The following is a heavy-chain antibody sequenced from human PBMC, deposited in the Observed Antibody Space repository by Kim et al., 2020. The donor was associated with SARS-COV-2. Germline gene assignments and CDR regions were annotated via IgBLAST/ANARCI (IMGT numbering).Heavy chain of an antibody. CDR1: GGSISSSNW. J-gene: IGHJ3*02. CDR3: AKKPSYYGGGEHAFDI. CDR2: IYHSGST. D-gene: IGHD4-17*01. Sequence: SETLSLTCAVSGGSISSSNWWSWVRQPPGKGLEWIGEIYHSGSTNYNPSLKSRVTISVDKSKNQFSLKLSSVTAADTAVYYCAKKPSYYGGGEHAFDIWGQGTMVTVSS. V-gene: IGHV4-4*02.